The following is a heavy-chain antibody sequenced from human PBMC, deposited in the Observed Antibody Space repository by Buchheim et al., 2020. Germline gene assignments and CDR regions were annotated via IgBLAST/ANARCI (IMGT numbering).Heavy chain of an antibody. CDR1: GFTFTTFW. V-gene: IGHV3-74*01. CDR2: INPDGSDR. Sequence: EVQLVESGGGLIQPGGSLRLSCAASGFTFTTFWMHWVRQVPGKGLMWVSRINPDGSDRSYAASVRGRFTITRDNAGHTMHLQMNSLRVEDTGVYSCAREVRGHAYFDTWGQGT. CDR3: AREVRGHAYFDT. J-gene: IGHJ4*02.